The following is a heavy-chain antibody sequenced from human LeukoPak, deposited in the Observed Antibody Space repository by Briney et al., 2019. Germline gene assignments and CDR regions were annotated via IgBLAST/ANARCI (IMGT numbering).Heavy chain of an antibody. V-gene: IGHV3-21*01. Sequence: PGGSLRLSCAASGFTFSSYSMNWVRQAPGKGLEWVSSISSSSSYIYYADSVKGRFTISRDNAKNSLYLQMNSLRAEDTAVYYCARDCSSTSCYRSAGYWGQGTLVTVSS. CDR3: ARDCSSTSCYRSAGY. D-gene: IGHD2-2*01. J-gene: IGHJ4*02. CDR2: ISSSSSYI. CDR1: GFTFSSYS.